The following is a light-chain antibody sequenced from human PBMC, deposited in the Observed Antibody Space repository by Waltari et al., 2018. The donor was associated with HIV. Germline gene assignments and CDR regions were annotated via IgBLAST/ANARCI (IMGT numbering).Light chain of an antibody. CDR3: MQTTQFPVT. CDR1: QSLVYTDGDVY. CDR2: KVS. Sequence: EIVLTQSAFSLRVGLRQPASISCTSSQSLVYTDGDVYLNWLHQRAGQPPRPLIYKVSNRFSGVPDRFTGFGAGTHFTLKISRVEAEDVGTYYCMQTTQFPVTFGGGTRVEIQ. V-gene: IGKV2-24*01. J-gene: IGKJ4*01.